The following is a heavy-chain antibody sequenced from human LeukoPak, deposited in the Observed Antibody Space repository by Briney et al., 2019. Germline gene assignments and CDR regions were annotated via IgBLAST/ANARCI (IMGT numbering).Heavy chain of an antibody. CDR2: INPNSGGT. CDR3: AREEVGKNWFDP. CDR1: GYTFTSYD. D-gene: IGHD3-10*01. V-gene: IGHV1-2*02. Sequence: ASVKVSCKASGYTFTSYDINWVRQATGQGLEWMGWINPNSGGTNYAQKFQGRVTMTRDTSISTAYMELSRLRSDDTAVYYCAREEVGKNWFDPWGQGTLVTVSS. J-gene: IGHJ5*02.